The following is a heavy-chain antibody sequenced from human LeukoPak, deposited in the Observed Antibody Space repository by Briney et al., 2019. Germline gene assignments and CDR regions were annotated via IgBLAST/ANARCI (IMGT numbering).Heavy chain of an antibody. CDR1: GFTFSSYS. V-gene: IGHV3-21*01. CDR3: ARDHPGDYDSSGNDY. D-gene: IGHD3-22*01. CDR2: ISSSSSYI. J-gene: IGHJ4*02. Sequence: GSLRLSCAASGFTFSSYSMNWVRQAPGKGLEWVSSISSSSSYIYYADSVKGRFTISRDNAKNSLYLQMNSLRAEDTAVYYCARDHPGDYDSSGNDYWGQGTLVTVSS.